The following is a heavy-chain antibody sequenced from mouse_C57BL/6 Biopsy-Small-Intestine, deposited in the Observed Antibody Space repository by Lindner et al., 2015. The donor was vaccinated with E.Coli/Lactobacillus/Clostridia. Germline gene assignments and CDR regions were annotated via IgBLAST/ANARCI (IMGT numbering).Heavy chain of an antibody. CDR2: FYPGSGSI. Sequence: VQLQESGTELVKPGASVKLSCKASGYTFTEYTIHWVKQRSGQGLEWIGWFYPGSGSIKYNEKFKDKATLAADKSSSTVYMELSRSTSEDSAVYFCARHEEGIYYGNFYFDYWGQGTTLTVSS. V-gene: IGHV1-62-2*01. CDR1: GYTFTEYT. CDR3: ARHEEGIYYGNFYFDY. D-gene: IGHD2-1*01. J-gene: IGHJ2*01.